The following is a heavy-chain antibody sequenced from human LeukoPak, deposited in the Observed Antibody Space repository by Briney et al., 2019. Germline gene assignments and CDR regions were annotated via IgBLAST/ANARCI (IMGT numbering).Heavy chain of an antibody. J-gene: IGHJ4*02. Sequence: PSETLSLTCTASGGSISSSSYYWGWIRQPPGKGLEWIGSIYYSGSTYYSLSLKSRVTISVDTSKNQFSLKLSSVTAADTAVYYCAKLFDFSIDWGQGTLVTVSS. D-gene: IGHD3-3*01. CDR1: GGSISSSSYY. CDR3: AKLFDFSID. CDR2: IYYSGST. V-gene: IGHV4-39*01.